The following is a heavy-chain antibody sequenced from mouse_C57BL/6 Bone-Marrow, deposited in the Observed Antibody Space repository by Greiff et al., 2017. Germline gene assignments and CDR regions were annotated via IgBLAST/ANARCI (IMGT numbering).Heavy chain of an antibody. J-gene: IGHJ2*01. CDR1: GYTFTSYW. V-gene: IGHV1-55*01. Sequence: VQLQQPGAELVKPGASVKMSCKASGYTFTSYWLTWVKQRPGQGLEWIGDIYPGSGSTNYNEKFKSKATLTVDTSSSTAYMQLSSLTAEDAAVYYCARPRHYWGQGTTLTVSS. CDR2: IYPGSGST. CDR3: ARPRHY.